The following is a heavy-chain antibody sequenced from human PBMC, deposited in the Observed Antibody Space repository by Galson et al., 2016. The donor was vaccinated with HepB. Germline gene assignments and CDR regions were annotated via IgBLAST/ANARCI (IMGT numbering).Heavy chain of an antibody. CDR1: RFNFGGYA. J-gene: IGHJ4*02. Sequence: SLRLSCAASRFNFGGYAMSWVRQAPGKGLEWVSGISGTGGTTYYADSVKGRFTISRDNSKNTLYLRINSLRAEDTAVYYCAKDLDRNIPIVIDYWGQGTLVTVSS. D-gene: IGHD2/OR15-2a*01. V-gene: IGHV3-23*01. CDR3: AKDLDRNIPIVIDY. CDR2: ISGTGGTT.